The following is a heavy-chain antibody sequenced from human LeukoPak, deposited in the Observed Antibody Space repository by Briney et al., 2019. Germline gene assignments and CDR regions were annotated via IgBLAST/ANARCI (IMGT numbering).Heavy chain of an antibody. Sequence: GASVKVSCKVSGYTLTELSMHWVRQAPGKGLEWMGGFDPEDGETIYAQKFQGRVTITADESTSTAYMELSSLRSEDTAVYYCARDKVGATTPAGDWFDPWGQGTLVTVSS. J-gene: IGHJ5*02. CDR1: GYTLTELS. D-gene: IGHD1-26*01. V-gene: IGHV1-24*01. CDR2: FDPEDGET. CDR3: ARDKVGATTPAGDWFDP.